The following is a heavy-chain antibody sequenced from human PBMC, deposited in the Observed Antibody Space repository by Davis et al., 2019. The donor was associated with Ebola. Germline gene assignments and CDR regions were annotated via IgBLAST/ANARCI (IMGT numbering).Heavy chain of an antibody. V-gene: IGHV1-18*01. D-gene: IGHD2-2*01. CDR3: ARGAENYCIGTSCYLSKADS. CDR2: ISAYNGHT. CDR1: GYTSNSHG. J-gene: IGHJ4*02. Sequence: AASVKVSCKASGYTSNSHGISWVRQAPGQGLEWMAWISAYNGHTNYAQKFQGRLTLTTDTSTSTVYMELRSLRSDDTAIYYCARGAENYCIGTSCYLSKADSWGQGTLVTVSS.